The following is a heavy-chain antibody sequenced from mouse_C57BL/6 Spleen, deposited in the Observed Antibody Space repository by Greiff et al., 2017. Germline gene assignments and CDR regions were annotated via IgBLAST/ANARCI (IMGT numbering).Heavy chain of an antibody. V-gene: IGHV1-69*01. CDR2: IDPSDSYT. Sequence: QVQLQQPGAELVMPGASVKLSCKASGYTFTSYWMHWVKQRPGQGLERIGEIDPSDSYTNYNQKFKGKSTLTVDQSSSTAYMQLSSLTSEDSAVYYCARLVITTVVAVDYWGQGTTLTVSS. CDR3: ARLVITTVVAVDY. CDR1: GYTFTSYW. D-gene: IGHD1-1*01. J-gene: IGHJ2*01.